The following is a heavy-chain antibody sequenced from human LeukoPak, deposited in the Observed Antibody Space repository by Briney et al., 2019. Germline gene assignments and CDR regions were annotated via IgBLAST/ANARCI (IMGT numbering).Heavy chain of an antibody. V-gene: IGHV3-23*01. CDR2: ISGSGGST. CDR3: AKSGRYCSSTSCHTFDY. D-gene: IGHD2-2*01. Sequence: GGSLRLSCAASGVTFSSYAMSWVREAPGKGLEWVSAISGSGGSTYYADSVKGRFTISRDNSKNTLYLQMNSLRAEDTAVYYCAKSGRYCSSTSCHTFDYWGQGTLVTVSS. J-gene: IGHJ4*02. CDR1: GVTFSSYA.